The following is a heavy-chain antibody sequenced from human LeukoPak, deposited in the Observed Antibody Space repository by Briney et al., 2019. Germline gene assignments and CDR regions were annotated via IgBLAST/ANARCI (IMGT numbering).Heavy chain of an antibody. J-gene: IGHJ4*02. D-gene: IGHD6-13*01. CDR3: ARYRISAGDFDY. Sequence: SETLSLACAVYGGSFSGYYWSWIRQPPGKGLEWIGEINHSGSTNYNPSLKSRVTISVDTSKNQFSLKLNSVTAADTAVYYCARYRISAGDFDYWGQGTLVTVSS. V-gene: IGHV4-34*01. CDR1: GGSFSGYY. CDR2: INHSGST.